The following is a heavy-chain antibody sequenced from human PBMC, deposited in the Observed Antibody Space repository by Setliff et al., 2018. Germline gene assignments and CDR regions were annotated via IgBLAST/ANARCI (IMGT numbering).Heavy chain of an antibody. Sequence: SVKVSCKASGGTFSSYAISWVRQAPGQGLEWMGGIIPILGIANYAQKSQGRVTITADKSTSTAYMELSSLRSEDTAVYYCARREMATIVDYYYYGMDVWGQGTTVTVSS. J-gene: IGHJ6*02. CDR1: GGTFSSYA. V-gene: IGHV1-69*10. CDR3: ARREMATIVDYYYYGMDV. D-gene: IGHD5-12*01. CDR2: IIPILGIA.